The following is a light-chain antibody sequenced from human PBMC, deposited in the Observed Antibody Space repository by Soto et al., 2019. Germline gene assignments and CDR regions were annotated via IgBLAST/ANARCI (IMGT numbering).Light chain of an antibody. V-gene: IGKV3-15*01. CDR3: QQYNNWPPFT. J-gene: IGKJ5*01. Sequence: EIVMTQSPATLSVSPGERAILSSRASQRVSTTLGWYQQNPGQAPRPLIFGASTRATGIPARFSGSGSGTEFTLTISSLQSEDSAVYYCQQYNNWPPFTFGQGTRLEIK. CDR1: QRVSTT. CDR2: GAS.